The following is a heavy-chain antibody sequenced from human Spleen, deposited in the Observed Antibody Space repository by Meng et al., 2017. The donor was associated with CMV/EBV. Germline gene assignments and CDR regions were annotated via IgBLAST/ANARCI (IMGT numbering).Heavy chain of an antibody. CDR1: GFTFGDYA. CDR3: AGWDVILVPTAHGRYSYYAMDV. J-gene: IGHJ6*02. V-gene: IGHV3-23*01. D-gene: IGHD2-2*01. Sequence: GESLKISCAASGFTFGDYAMSWVRQAPGKGLEWVSTISFSGGGTFYADSVKGRFAISRDNSKNTLTLQMNGLRVEDTALYYCAGWDVILVPTAHGRYSYYAMDVWGQGTTVTVSS. CDR2: ISFSGGGT.